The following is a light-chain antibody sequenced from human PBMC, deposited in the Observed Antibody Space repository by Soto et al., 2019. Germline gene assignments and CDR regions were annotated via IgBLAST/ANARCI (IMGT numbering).Light chain of an antibody. CDR2: EAT. CDR1: RDDVGSYNL. V-gene: IGLV2-23*02. CDR3: CSYGGCSTFVT. J-gene: IGLJ2*01. Sequence: QSVLTQPASVSGSPGQSITISCIGTRDDVGSYNLVSWYQHHPGKAPKVVIYEATKRPSGVSDRFSGSRSGNTASLTISGLQADDEAHYYCCSYGGCSTFVTFGGGTKLTVL.